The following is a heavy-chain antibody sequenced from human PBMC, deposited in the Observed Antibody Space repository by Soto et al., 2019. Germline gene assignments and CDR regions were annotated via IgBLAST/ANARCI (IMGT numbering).Heavy chain of an antibody. CDR3: ARGSDCSSTSCSNNWFDP. V-gene: IGHV1-69*13. D-gene: IGHD2-2*01. CDR1: GGTFSSYA. J-gene: IGHJ5*02. CDR2: IIPIFGTA. Sequence: SVKVSCKASGGTFSSYAISWVRQAPGQGLEWMGGIIPIFGTANYAQKFQGRVTITADESTSTAYMELSSLRSEDTAVYYCARGSDCSSTSCSNNWFDPWGQGTLVTV.